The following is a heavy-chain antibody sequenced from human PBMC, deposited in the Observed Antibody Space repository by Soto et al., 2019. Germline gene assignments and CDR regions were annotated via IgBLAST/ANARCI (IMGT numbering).Heavy chain of an antibody. V-gene: IGHV4-34*01. CDR1: GGSFSGYY. CDR2: INHSGST. J-gene: IGHJ6*03. D-gene: IGHD2-15*01. Sequence: SETLSLTCAVYGGSFSGYYWSWIRQPPGKGLEWIGEINHSGSTNYNPSLKSRVTISVDTSKNQFSLKLSSVTAADTAVYYCARSSLYCSGGSCYSRGAWYYYYYMDVWGKGTTVTVSS. CDR3: ARSSLYCSGGSCYSRGAWYYYYYMDV.